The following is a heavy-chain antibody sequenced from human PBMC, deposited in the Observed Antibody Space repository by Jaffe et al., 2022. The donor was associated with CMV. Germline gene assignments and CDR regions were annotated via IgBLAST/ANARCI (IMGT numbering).Heavy chain of an antibody. D-gene: IGHD3-10*01. V-gene: IGHV3-33*08. Sequence: QVQLVESGGGVVQPGRSLRLSCAASGFTFSSYGMHWVRQAPGKGLEWVAVIWYDGSNKYYADSVKGRFTISRDNSKNTLYLQMNSLRAEDTAVYYCARELLSAAYGSGSYYTLSPVDYWGQGTLVTVSS. CDR3: ARELLSAAYGSGSYYTLSPVDY. CDR1: GFTFSSYG. CDR2: IWYDGSNK. J-gene: IGHJ4*02.